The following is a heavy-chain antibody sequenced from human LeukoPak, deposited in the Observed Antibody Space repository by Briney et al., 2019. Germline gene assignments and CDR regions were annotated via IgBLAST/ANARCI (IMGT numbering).Heavy chain of an antibody. CDR2: INHSGST. Sequence: SETLSLTCAVYGGSFSGYYWSWIRQPPGKGLEWIGEINHSGSTNYNPSLKSRVTISVDTSKNQFSLKLSSVTAADTAVYYCARGDIVVVPAAIRKNYFDYWGQGTLVTVSS. CDR3: ARGDIVVVPAAIRKNYFDY. V-gene: IGHV4-34*01. J-gene: IGHJ4*02. CDR1: GGSFSGYY. D-gene: IGHD2-2*01.